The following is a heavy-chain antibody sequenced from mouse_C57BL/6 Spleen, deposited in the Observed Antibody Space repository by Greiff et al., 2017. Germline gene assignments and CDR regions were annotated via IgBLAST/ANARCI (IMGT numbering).Heavy chain of an antibody. J-gene: IGHJ4*01. CDR3: AIMGGGEY. V-gene: IGHV1-82*01. CDR1: GYAFSSSW. Sequence: QVQLQQSGPELVKPGASVTISCKASGYAFSSSWMDWVKQRPGKGLEWIGRIYPGDGDTNYNGKFKGKATLTADKSSSTAYMQLSSLTSEDSAVYFCAIMGGGEYWGQGTSVTVSA. CDR2: IYPGDGDT.